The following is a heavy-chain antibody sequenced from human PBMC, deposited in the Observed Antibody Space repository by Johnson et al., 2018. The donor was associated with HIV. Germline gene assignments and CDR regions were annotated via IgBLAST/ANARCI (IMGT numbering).Heavy chain of an antibody. D-gene: IGHD3-10*01. Sequence: VQLVESGGGLVQPGGSLRLSCAASGLTVSGNYMTWVRQAPGKGLEWVSVIFSGGSTYYAGSVHGRFTISRDNSKNSLYLQIDSLRAEDTAMYYCATDVSWELKSAFDVWGQGTMVTVSS. CDR1: GLTVSGNY. V-gene: IGHV3-66*01. CDR3: ATDVSWELKSAFDV. J-gene: IGHJ3*01. CDR2: IFSGGST.